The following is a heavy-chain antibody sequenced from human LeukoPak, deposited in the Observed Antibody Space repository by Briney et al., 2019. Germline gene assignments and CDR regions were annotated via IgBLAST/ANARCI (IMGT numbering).Heavy chain of an antibody. Sequence: PGGSLRLSCAASGFTFSSYSMNWVRQAPGKGLEWVSSISSSSSYIYYADSVKGRFTISRDNAKNSLYLQMNSLRAEDTAVYYCARGGGPTHFLEYFQHWGQGTLVTVSS. J-gene: IGHJ1*01. CDR1: GFTFSSYS. CDR2: ISSSSSYI. D-gene: IGHD3-3*02. V-gene: IGHV3-21*01. CDR3: ARGGGPTHFLEYFQH.